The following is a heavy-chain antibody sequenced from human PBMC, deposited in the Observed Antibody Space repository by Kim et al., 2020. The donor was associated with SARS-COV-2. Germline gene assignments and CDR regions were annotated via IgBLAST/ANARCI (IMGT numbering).Heavy chain of an antibody. Sequence: SAQSVQGRIPIHPDTSKNQFSLQLNSVTPEDTAVYYCARDRQRAGTGVDYWGQGTLVTVSS. J-gene: IGHJ4*02. D-gene: IGHD6-19*01. CDR3: ARDRQRAGTGVDY. V-gene: IGHV6-1*01.